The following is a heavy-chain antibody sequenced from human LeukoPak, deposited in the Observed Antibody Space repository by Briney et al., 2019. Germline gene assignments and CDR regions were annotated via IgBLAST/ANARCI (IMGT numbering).Heavy chain of an antibody. J-gene: IGHJ5*02. CDR3: ARLFDSSVIA. D-gene: IGHD3-22*01. V-gene: IGHV4-59*08. Sequence: PSETLSLTCTVSGGSISSYYWSWIRQPPGKRLEWIGYIYYSGSTNYNPSLKSRVTISVDTSKNQFSLKLSSVTAADTAVYYCARLFDSSVIAWGQGTLVTVSS. CDR1: GGSISSYY. CDR2: IYYSGST.